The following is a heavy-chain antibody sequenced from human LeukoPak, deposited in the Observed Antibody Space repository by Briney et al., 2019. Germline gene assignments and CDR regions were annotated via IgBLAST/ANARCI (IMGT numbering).Heavy chain of an antibody. V-gene: IGHV4-34*01. D-gene: IGHD4-17*01. CDR2: INHGGST. J-gene: IGHJ4*02. CDR1: GGSFSGDF. Sequence: SETLSLTCAVYGGSFSGDFWSWIRQSPGKGLEWIGEINHGGSTTYNPSLQSRVTISVDKSKNQFSLKLSSVTAADTAVYYCASTKTTVTTSFDYWGQGTLVTVSS. CDR3: ASTKTTVTTSFDY.